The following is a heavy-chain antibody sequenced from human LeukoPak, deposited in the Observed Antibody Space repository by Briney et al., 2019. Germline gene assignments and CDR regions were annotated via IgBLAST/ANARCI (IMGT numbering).Heavy chain of an antibody. D-gene: IGHD4-17*01. CDR1: GFTFSSYA. V-gene: IGHV3-23*01. CDR3: ARVVYGDYYSDFDY. J-gene: IGHJ4*02. Sequence: GGSLRLSCAASGFTFSSYAMSWVRQAPGKGLEWVSVISGSAGSTYYADSVKGRFTISRGNSKNTLYLQLSSLRAEDTAVYYCARVVYGDYYSDFDYWGQGTLVTVSS. CDR2: ISGSAGST.